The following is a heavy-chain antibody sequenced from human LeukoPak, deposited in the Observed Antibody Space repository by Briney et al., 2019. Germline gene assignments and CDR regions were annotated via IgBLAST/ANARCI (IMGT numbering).Heavy chain of an antibody. J-gene: IGHJ6*02. CDR1: GFTFDDYA. CDR3: ARDRRDYYGSGSYHLPYYYYYGMDV. Sequence: GGSPRLSCAASGFTFDDYAMHWVRQAPGKGLEWVSGISWNSGSIGYADSVKGRFTISRDNAKNSLYLQMNSLRAEDTAVYYCARDRRDYYGSGSYHLPYYYYYGMDVWGQGTTVTVSS. D-gene: IGHD3-10*01. CDR2: ISWNSGSI. V-gene: IGHV3-9*01.